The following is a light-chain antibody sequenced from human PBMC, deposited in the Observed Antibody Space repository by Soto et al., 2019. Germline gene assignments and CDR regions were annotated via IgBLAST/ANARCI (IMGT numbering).Light chain of an antibody. CDR1: QTISSL. J-gene: IGKJ4*01. V-gene: IGKV1-5*03. CDR2: KAS. CDR3: VQYQSYPYT. Sequence: DIHMTQSPSTLSASVGDRVTITCRASQTISSLLAWYQQKPGKAPKLLIYKASSLESGVPSRFSGSESGAESTLTISRLQPDDFASYYCVQYQSYPYTFGGGTKVDIK.